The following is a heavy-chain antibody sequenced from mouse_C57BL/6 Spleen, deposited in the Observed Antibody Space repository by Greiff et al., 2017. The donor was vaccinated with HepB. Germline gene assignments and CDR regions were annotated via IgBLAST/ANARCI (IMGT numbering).Heavy chain of an antibody. CDR2: INPGSGGT. V-gene: IGHV1-54*01. J-gene: IGHJ3*01. CDR1: GYAFTNYL. CDR3: ARGRDYYDDDVGFAC. D-gene: IGHD2-4*01. Sequence: QVQLQQSGAELVRPGTSVKVSCKASGYAFTNYLIEWVKQRPGQGLEWIGVINPGSGGTNYNEKFKGKATLTADKSSSTAYMQLSSLTSEDSAVCFCARGRDYYDDDVGFACWGQGTLVTVSA.